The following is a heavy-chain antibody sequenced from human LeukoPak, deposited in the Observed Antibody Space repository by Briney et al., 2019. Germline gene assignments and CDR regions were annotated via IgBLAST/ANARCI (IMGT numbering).Heavy chain of an antibody. Sequence: SETLSLTCTVSGGSISSYHWNWIRHPAGKGLEWIGRIYTSWSTNYNPSLKSRVTISVDKSKNQFSLKLSSVTAADTAVYYGARGLYYDFWSGSLGYYYYMDVWGKGTTVTVSS. CDR3: ARGLYYDFWSGSLGYYYYMDV. CDR2: IYTSWST. V-gene: IGHV4-4*07. CDR1: GGSISSYH. D-gene: IGHD3-3*01. J-gene: IGHJ6*03.